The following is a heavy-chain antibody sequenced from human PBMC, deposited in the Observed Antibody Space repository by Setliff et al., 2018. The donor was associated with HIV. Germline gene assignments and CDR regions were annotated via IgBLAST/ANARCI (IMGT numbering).Heavy chain of an antibody. D-gene: IGHD3-22*01. CDR3: AIHFDTSGHYSPIDS. J-gene: IGHJ4*02. V-gene: IGHV3-30*04. CDR2: ISFDGSHK. CDR1: GFAFSDFS. Sequence: GGSLRLSCVASGFAFSDFSMFWARQAPGKGLEWVAVISFDGSHKYYADSLKGRFTISRDNAKNSLSLQMSSLRAEDTAVYYCAIHFDTSGHYSPIDSWGQGTLVTV.